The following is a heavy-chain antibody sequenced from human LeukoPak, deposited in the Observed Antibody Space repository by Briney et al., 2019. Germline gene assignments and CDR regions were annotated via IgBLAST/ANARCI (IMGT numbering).Heavy chain of an antibody. CDR1: GFTVSSNY. CDR3: ASRVVVPAAIPGPFDY. D-gene: IGHD2-2*02. V-gene: IGHV3-53*01. Sequence: GGPLRLSCAASGFTVSSNYMSWVRQAPGKGPEWVSVIYSGGSTYYADSVKGRFTISRDNSKNTLYLQMNSLRAEDTAVYYCASRVVVPAAIPGPFDYWGQGTLVTVSS. J-gene: IGHJ4*02. CDR2: IYSGGST.